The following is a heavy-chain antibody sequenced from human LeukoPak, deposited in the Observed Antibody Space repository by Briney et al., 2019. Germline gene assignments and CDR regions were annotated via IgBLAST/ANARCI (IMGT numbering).Heavy chain of an antibody. CDR2: ISWNSGSI. CDR1: GFTFDDYA. J-gene: IGHJ4*02. Sequence: PGGSLRLSCAASGFTFDDYAMHWVRQAPGKGLEWVSGISWNSGSIGYADSVKGRFTISRDNAKNSLYLQMNSLRAEDTALYYCAKDILGSCSSGWYYWGQGTLVTVSS. D-gene: IGHD6-19*01. CDR3: AKDILGSCSSGWYY. V-gene: IGHV3-9*01.